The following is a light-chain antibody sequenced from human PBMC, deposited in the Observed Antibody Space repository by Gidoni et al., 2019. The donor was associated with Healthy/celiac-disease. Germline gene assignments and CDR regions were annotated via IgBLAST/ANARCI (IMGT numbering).Light chain of an antibody. V-gene: IGLV5-45*03. J-gene: IGLJ3*02. CDR3: MIWHSSAWV. CDR1: SVINVGTYR. Sequence: QAVLTQPSSLPASPGASPHLPCTLRSVINVGTYRIYWYQQKPGSPPQYLLRYKSDSDKQQGSGVPSRFSGSKDASANAGILLISGLQSEDEADYYCMIWHSSAWVFGGGTKLTVL. CDR2: YKSDSDK.